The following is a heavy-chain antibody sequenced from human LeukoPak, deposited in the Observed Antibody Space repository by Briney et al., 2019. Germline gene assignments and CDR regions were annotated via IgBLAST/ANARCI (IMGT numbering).Heavy chain of an antibody. CDR3: ATGPGGKDDY. J-gene: IGHJ4*02. D-gene: IGHD3-16*01. CDR2: FDPEDGET. CDR1: GYTLTELS. V-gene: IGHV1-24*01. Sequence: WASVKVSCKVSGYTLTELSMHWVRQAPGKGLEGMGGFDPEDGETIYAQKFQGRVTMTEDTSTDTAYMELSSLRSEDTAVYYCATGPGGKDDYWGQGTLVTVSS.